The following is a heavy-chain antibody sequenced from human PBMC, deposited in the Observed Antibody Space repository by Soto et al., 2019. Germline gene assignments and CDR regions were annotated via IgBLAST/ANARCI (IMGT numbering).Heavy chain of an antibody. V-gene: IGHV4-39*02. CDR2: IYYDGST. CDR1: GGSINSNNYY. J-gene: IGHJ4*02. Sequence: SETLSLTCTVSGGSINSNNYYWAWIRPPPGKGLAWIASIYYDGSTYYNPSLKSRVSISVNTYKNHFSLKLSSATAADTAVYYCAKVVVAATRHTDFDSWGQGTLVTVSS. CDR3: AKVVVAATRHTDFDS. D-gene: IGHD2-15*01.